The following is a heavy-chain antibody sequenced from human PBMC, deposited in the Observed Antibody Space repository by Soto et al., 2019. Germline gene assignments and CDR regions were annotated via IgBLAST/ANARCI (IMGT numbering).Heavy chain of an antibody. D-gene: IGHD3-9*01. J-gene: IGHJ3*02. V-gene: IGHV1-18*01. CDR3: ARDLRVLRYFDWSRGAFDI. Sequence: GASVKVSCKAPGYTFTSYGISWVRQAPGQGLEWMGWISAYNGNTNYAQKLQGRVTMTTDTSTSTAYMELRSLRSDDTAVYYCARDLRVLRYFDWSRGAFDIWGQGTMVTVSS. CDR2: ISAYNGNT. CDR1: GYTFTSYG.